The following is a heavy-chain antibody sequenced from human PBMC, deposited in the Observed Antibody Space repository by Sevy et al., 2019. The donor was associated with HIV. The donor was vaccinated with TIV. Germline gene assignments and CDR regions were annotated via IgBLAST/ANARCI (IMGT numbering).Heavy chain of an antibody. D-gene: IGHD6-6*01. CDR3: ARGASLYSSSIIEYDY. J-gene: IGHJ4*02. CDR1: GYTFTFYD. Sequence: ASVKVSCKASGYTFTFYDINWVRQATGQGLEWVGWMNPNSGNTGYSQNFQGRVTMTRNTSISTAYMELSSLRSEDTAVFYCARGASLYSSSIIEYDYWGQGTLVTVSS. CDR2: MNPNSGNT. V-gene: IGHV1-8*01.